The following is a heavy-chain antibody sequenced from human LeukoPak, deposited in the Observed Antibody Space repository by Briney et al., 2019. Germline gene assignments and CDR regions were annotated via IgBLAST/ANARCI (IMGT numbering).Heavy chain of an antibody. Sequence: PGGSLRLSCAASGFTFSSYGMHWVRQAPGKGLEWVAVISYDGSNKYYADSVKGRFTISRDNSKNTLYLQMNSLRAEDTAVHYCAKDHSVIVATNWGQGTLVTVSS. CDR1: GFTFSSYG. V-gene: IGHV3-30*18. CDR2: ISYDGSNK. CDR3: AKDHSVIVATN. J-gene: IGHJ4*02. D-gene: IGHD5-12*01.